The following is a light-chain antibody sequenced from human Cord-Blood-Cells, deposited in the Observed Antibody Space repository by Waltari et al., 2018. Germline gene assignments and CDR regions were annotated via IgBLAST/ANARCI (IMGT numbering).Light chain of an antibody. CDR1: QSVFDSYNNKNY. Sequence: DIVITQTPHALAAALRERATIICKSSQSVFDSYNNKNYLSWYHQKPAQHPKLLIYCTSSQESGVPDRCSGSGSGTDFTLTISSLQAEDVAVYYCQQYYSAPYTFGEATKLEIK. J-gene: IGKJ2*01. V-gene: IGKV4-1*01. CDR3: QQYYSAPYT. CDR2: CTS.